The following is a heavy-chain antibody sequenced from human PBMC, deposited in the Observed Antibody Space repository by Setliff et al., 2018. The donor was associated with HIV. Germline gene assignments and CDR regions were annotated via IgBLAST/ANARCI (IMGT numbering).Heavy chain of an antibody. CDR3: ARGSSGWTFDY. CDR1: GGSITSGNYF. V-gene: IGHV4-61*09. Sequence: SETLSLTCTVSGGSITSGNYFWTWIRQPAGKGLEWIGHIYTDGSTNYNPSFRSRVTISADKSKNQFSLKLSSVTAADTAVYYCARGSSGWTFDYWGQGTLVTVSS. CDR2: IYTDGST. D-gene: IGHD6-19*01. J-gene: IGHJ4*02.